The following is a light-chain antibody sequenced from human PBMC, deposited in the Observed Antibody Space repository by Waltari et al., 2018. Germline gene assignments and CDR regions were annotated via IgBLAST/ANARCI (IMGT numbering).Light chain of an antibody. CDR2: DAA. CDR3: QKYGTLPAT. J-gene: IGKJ1*01. V-gene: IGKV3-20*01. CDR1: QSISKY. Sequence: ELMLTQSPGTLSLSPGERATLSCRASQSISKYLAWYQQKPSQAPRLLIYDAASRATGIPDRFSGSGSGTDFSLTISRLEPEDSAVYYCQKYGTLPATFGQGTKVEIK.